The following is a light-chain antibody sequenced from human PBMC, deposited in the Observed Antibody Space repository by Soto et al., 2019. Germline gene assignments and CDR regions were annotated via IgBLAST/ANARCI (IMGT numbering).Light chain of an antibody. Sequence: DVQMTQPPSTLSASVGDRVTITCRASQSISSWLAWYQQKPGKVPKLLIFDASSLESGVPARFSGSGSGTDFTLTISSLEPEDFAVYYCQQRSNWPSITFGQGTRLEIK. J-gene: IGKJ5*01. CDR1: QSISSW. CDR3: QQRSNWPSIT. V-gene: IGKV1-5*01. CDR2: DAS.